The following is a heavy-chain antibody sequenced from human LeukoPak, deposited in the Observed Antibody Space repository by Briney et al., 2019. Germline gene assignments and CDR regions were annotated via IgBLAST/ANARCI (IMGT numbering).Heavy chain of an antibody. CDR2: INHSGST. CDR1: GGSLSGYY. V-gene: IGHV4-34*01. Sequence: SETLSLTCAVYGGSLSGYYWSWIRQPPGKGLGWIGEINHSGSTNYNPSLKSRVTISVDTSKNQFSLKLSSVTAADTAVYYCAINWVYSDYWGQGTLVTVSS. J-gene: IGHJ4*02. D-gene: IGHD7-27*01. CDR3: AINWVYSDY.